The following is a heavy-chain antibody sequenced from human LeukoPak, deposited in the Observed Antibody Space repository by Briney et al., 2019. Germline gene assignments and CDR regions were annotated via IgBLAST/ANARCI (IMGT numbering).Heavy chain of an antibody. Sequence: GGSLRLSCAASGFTFSSYAMSWVRQAPGRGLECVSVIYSGGSTYYADSVKGRFTNSRDNSKNTLYLQMNSLRAEDTAVYYCARGGGEGGYAWGYWGQGTLLTVSS. CDR2: IYSGGST. V-gene: IGHV3-66*01. CDR3: ARGGGEGGYAWGY. D-gene: IGHD5-12*01. CDR1: GFTFSSYA. J-gene: IGHJ4*02.